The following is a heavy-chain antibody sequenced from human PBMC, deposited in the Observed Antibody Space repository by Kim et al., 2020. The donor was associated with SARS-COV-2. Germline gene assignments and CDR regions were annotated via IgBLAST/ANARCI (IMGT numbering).Heavy chain of an antibody. CDR3: ARDGRKGYSYGFFDY. V-gene: IGHV3-30*01. D-gene: IGHD5-18*01. Sequence: DSGKGRFTISRDNSKNTLYLQMNSLRAEDTAVYYCARDGRKGYSYGFFDYWGQGTLVTVSS. J-gene: IGHJ4*02.